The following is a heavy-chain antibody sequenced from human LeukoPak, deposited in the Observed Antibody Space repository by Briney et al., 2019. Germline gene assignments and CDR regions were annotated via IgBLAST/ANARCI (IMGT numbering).Heavy chain of an antibody. D-gene: IGHD2-21*01. CDR2: MIPILGIA. Sequence: GASVKVSCKASERTFSSYAISWVRQAAGQGLEWMGRMIPILGIANYAQKFQGRVTITADKSTSTAYMELSSLRSEDTAVYYCARGPSYCGGDCYSLYYFNYWGQGTLVTVSS. V-gene: IGHV1-69*04. J-gene: IGHJ4*02. CDR1: ERTFSSYA. CDR3: ARGPSYCGGDCYSLYYFNY.